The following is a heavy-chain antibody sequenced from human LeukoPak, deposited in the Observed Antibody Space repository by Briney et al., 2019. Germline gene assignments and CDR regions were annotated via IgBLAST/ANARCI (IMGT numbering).Heavy chain of an antibody. D-gene: IGHD3-22*01. J-gene: IGHJ4*02. CDR2: ISYDGSNK. Sequence: GGSLRLSCAASGFTFSSYGMHWVRQAPGKGLEWVAVISYDGSNKYYADSVKGRFTISRDNSKNTLYLQMNSLRAEDTAVYYCAKGYYYDSSGYYRFDYWGQGTLVTVSS. V-gene: IGHV3-30*18. CDR1: GFTFSSYG. CDR3: AKGYYYDSSGYYRFDY.